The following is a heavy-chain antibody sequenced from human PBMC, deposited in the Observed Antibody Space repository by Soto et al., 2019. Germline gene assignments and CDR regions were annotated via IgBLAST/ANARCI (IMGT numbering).Heavy chain of an antibody. J-gene: IGHJ6*02. D-gene: IGHD2-2*01. CDR3: AKDQDIVVVPAAMGYYGMDV. V-gene: IGHV3-23*01. CDR2: ISGSGGST. CDR1: GFTFSSYA. Sequence: GGSLRLSCAASGFTFSSYAMSWVRQAPGKGLEWVSAISGSGGSTYYADSVKGRFTISRDNSKNTLYLQMNSLRAEDTAVYYCAKDQDIVVVPAAMGYYGMDVWGQGTTVTVSS.